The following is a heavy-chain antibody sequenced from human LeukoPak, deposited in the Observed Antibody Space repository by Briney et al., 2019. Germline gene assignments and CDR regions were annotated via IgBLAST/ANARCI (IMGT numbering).Heavy chain of an antibody. J-gene: IGHJ4*02. CDR2: ISSSSSYI. Sequence: PGGSLRLSCAASGFTFSSYSMNWVRQAPGKGLEWVSSISSSSSYIYYADSVKGRFTISRDNAKNSLYLQMNSLRAEDTAVYYCASAEPYDYVWGTPPEYWGQGTLVTVSS. V-gene: IGHV3-21*01. CDR1: GFTFSSYS. D-gene: IGHD3-16*01. CDR3: ASAEPYDYVWGTPPEY.